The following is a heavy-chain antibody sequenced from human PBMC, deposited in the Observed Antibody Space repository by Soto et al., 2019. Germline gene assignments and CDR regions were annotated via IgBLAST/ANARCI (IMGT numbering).Heavy chain of an antibody. V-gene: IGHV1-8*01. D-gene: IGHD2-15*01. Sequence: QVQLVQSGAEVKKPGASVKVSCKASGYTFTSYDINWVRQATGQGLEWMGWMNPNSGNTGYAQKFQGRVTMTRNTSIGTAYLELSSLRSEDTAVYYCARGILGYCSGGSCLVFFDWGQGTLVTVSS. CDR3: ARGILGYCSGGSCLVFFD. J-gene: IGHJ4*02. CDR1: GYTFTSYD. CDR2: MNPNSGNT.